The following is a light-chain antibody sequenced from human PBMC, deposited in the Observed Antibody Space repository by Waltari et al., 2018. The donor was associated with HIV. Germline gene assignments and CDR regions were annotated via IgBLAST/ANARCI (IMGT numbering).Light chain of an antibody. J-gene: IGLJ2*01. CDR1: SSDVGGNNY. CDR3: SSYAGINTDGL. V-gene: IGLV2-8*01. Sequence: SALTQPPSASGSPGQSVTTSCNGTSSDVGGNNYVSWYQQYPGKAPKLMMYEVYKRPSGVPHLFAGSTSGNTASLTVSGLQAEEEANYYCSSYAGINTDGLFGGGTKLTVL. CDR2: EVY.